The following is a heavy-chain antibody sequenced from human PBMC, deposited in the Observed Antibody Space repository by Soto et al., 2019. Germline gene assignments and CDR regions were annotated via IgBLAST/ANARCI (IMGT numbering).Heavy chain of an antibody. J-gene: IGHJ4*02. CDR3: ARDPGR. CDR2: IYHSGST. V-gene: IGHV4-30-2*01. CDR1: GDSISSGGYS. Sequence: SETLSLTCAVSGDSISSGGYSWSWIRQPPGKGLEWIGYIYHSGSTYYNPSLKSRVTISVDRSKNQFSLKLSSVTAADTAVYYCARDPGRWGQGTLVTVSS.